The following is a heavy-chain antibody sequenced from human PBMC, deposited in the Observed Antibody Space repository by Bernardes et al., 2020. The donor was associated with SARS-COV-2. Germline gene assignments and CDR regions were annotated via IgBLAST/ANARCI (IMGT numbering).Heavy chain of an antibody. Sequence: SETLSLTCTVSGGSISSSSYYWGWIRQPPGKGLEWIGSIYYSGSTYYNPSLKSRVTISVDTSKNQFSLKLSSVTAADTAVYYCASRPLAVAATDWYFDLWGRGTLVTVSS. D-gene: IGHD6-19*01. CDR3: ASRPLAVAATDWYFDL. V-gene: IGHV4-39*01. J-gene: IGHJ2*01. CDR2: IYYSGST. CDR1: GGSISSSSYY.